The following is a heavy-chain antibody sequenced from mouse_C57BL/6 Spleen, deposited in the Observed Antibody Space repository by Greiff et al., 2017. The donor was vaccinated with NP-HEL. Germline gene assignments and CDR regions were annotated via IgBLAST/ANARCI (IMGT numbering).Heavy chain of an antibody. Sequence: VQLQQSGPELVKPGDSVKISCKASGYSFTGYFMNWVMQSHGKSLEWIGRINPYNGYTFYNQKFKGKATLTVDKSSSTAHMELRSLTSEDSAVYYCARDDDYDSWFAYWGQGTLVTVSA. V-gene: IGHV1-20*01. J-gene: IGHJ3*01. CDR2: INPYNGYT. D-gene: IGHD2-4*01. CDR3: ARDDDYDSWFAY. CDR1: GYSFTGYF.